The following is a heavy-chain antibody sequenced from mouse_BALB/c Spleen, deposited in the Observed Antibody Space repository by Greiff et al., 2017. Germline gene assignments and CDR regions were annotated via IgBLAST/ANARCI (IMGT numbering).Heavy chain of an antibody. D-gene: IGHD1-1*01. CDR2: ISSGSSTI. V-gene: IGHV5-17*02. Sequence: DVMLVESGGGLVQPGGSRKLSCAASGFTFSSFGMHWVRQAPEKGLEWVAYISSGSSTIYYADTVKGRFTISRDNPKNTLFLQMTSLRSEDTAMYYCARDYYGSSRYLYYAMDYWGQGTSVTVSS. CDR3: ARDYYGSSRYLYYAMDY. J-gene: IGHJ4*01. CDR1: GFTFSSFG.